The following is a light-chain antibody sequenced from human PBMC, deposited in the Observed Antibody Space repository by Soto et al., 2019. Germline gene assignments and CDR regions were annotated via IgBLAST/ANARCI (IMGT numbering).Light chain of an antibody. Sequence: DIQMAQSPSSLSASVGGRVTITCRASQSISSYLNWYQQKPGKAPNLLIYGASSLQSGVPSRFSGSGSGTDFTLTISSLQPEDFATYYCQQSYSTPLTFGGGTKV. V-gene: IGKV1-39*01. CDR3: QQSYSTPLT. CDR1: QSISSY. J-gene: IGKJ4*01. CDR2: GAS.